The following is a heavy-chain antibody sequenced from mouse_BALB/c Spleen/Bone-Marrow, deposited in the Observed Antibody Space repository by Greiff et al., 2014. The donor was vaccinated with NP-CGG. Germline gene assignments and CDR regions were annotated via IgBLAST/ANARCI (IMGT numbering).Heavy chain of an antibody. J-gene: IGHJ2*01. D-gene: IGHD2-3*01. Sequence: VQLQQSGPELGKPGALVKISCKASGYTFTSYDINWVKQRPGQGLEWIGWIYPGDGSTKYNEKFKGKATLTADRSSSTAYMQLSSLTSENSAVYFCARSDDGFPYSSDSWRQGTTLPVSS. V-gene: IGHV1S56*01. CDR1: GYTFTSYD. CDR3: ARSDDGFPYSSDS. CDR2: IYPGDGST.